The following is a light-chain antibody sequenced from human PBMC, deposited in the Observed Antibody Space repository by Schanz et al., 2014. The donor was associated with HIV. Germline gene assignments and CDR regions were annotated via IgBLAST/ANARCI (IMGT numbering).Light chain of an antibody. CDR3: SSYTSSSTRPWV. CDR2: DVS. Sequence: QSVLTQPASVSGSPGQSITISCTGTSSDVGGYNYVSWYQQHPGKAPKLMIYDVSNRPSGVSNRFSGSKSGNTASLTISGPQAEDEADYDCSSYTSSSTRPWVFGGGTKLTVL. CDR1: SSDVGGYNY. J-gene: IGLJ3*02. V-gene: IGLV2-14*03.